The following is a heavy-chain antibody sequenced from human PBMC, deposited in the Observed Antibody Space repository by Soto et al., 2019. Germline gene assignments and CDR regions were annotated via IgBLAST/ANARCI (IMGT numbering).Heavy chain of an antibody. CDR2: IYYSGST. J-gene: IGHJ5*02. CDR3: ARDLLYSYGTNWFHP. Sequence: QVQLQESGPGLVKPSQTLSLTCTVSGGSISSGGYYWSWIHQHPGKGLEWIGYIYYSGSTYYNPSLKRRVTMSVDTSKNQFSLKLSSVTAADTAVYYCARDLLYSYGTNWFHPWGQGTLVTVSS. V-gene: IGHV4-31*03. CDR1: GGSISSGGYY. D-gene: IGHD5-18*01.